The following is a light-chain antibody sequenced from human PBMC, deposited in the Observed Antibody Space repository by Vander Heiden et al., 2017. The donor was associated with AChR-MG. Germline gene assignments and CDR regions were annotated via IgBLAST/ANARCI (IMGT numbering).Light chain of an antibody. CDR3: LQYASSPRWI. Sequence: EIVLMQSPGTLSVSPGESATLSCRASQFVSNSYIAWYHQNPGQAPKLLIYGASNRAAGIPDRFSGSGSGTDFTLTITALEPEDFAVYYCLQYASSPRWIFGPGTRMDIK. CDR1: QFVSNSY. V-gene: IGKV3-20*01. J-gene: IGKJ2*01. CDR2: GAS.